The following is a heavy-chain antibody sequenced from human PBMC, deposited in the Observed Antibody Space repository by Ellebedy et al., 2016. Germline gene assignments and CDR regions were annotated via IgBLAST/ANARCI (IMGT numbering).Heavy chain of an antibody. D-gene: IGHD3-22*01. CDR1: GYSISSGYY. J-gene: IGHJ4*02. V-gene: IGHV4-38-2*02. Sequence: SETLSLXCTVSGYSISSGYYWGWIRQPPGKGLEWIGSIYHSGSTYYNPSLKSRVTISVDTSKNQFSLKLSSVTAADTAVYYCARDRYYYDSSGPTRYFDYWGQGTLVTVSS. CDR3: ARDRYYYDSSGPTRYFDY. CDR2: IYHSGST.